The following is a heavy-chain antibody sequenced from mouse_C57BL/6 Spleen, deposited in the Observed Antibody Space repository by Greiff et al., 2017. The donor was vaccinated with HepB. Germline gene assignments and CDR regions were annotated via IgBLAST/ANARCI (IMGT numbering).Heavy chain of an antibody. CDR2: INPSNGGT. J-gene: IGHJ3*01. D-gene: IGHD2-10*02. CDR3: AREGAYGNYVRGFAY. CDR1: GYTFTSYW. V-gene: IGHV1-53*01. Sequence: QVHVKQPGTELVKPGASVKLSCKASGYTFTSYWMHWVKQRPGQGLEWIGNINPSNGGTNYNEKFKSKATLTVDKSSSTAYMQLSSLTSEDSAVYYCAREGAYGNYVRGFAYWGQGTLVTVAA.